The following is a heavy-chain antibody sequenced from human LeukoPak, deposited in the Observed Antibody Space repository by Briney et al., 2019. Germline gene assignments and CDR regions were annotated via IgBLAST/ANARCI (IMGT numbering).Heavy chain of an antibody. CDR1: GGSISSSSYY. CDR3: ARRYDFWGGYGDAFDI. Sequence: SETLSLTCTVSGGSISSSSYYWGWIRQPPGKGLEWIRSIYYSGSTYYNPSLKSRVTISVDTSKNQFSLKLSSVTAVDTAVYYCARRYDFWGGYGDAFDIWGQGTMVTVSS. V-gene: IGHV4-39*01. J-gene: IGHJ3*02. CDR2: IYYSGST. D-gene: IGHD3-3*01.